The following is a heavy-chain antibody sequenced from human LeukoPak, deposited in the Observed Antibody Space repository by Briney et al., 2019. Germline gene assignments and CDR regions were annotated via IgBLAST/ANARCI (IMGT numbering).Heavy chain of an antibody. CDR1: GFTFNSFA. V-gene: IGHV3-30*04. D-gene: IGHD2-15*01. J-gene: IGHJ6*02. Sequence: GGSLRLSCAASGFTFNSFAMSWVRQAPGKGLEWVAVISYDGSNKYYADSVKGRFTISRDNSKNTLYLQMNSLRAEDTAVYYCARELDLRLVDITRYYYYYGMDVWGQGTTVTVSS. CDR2: ISYDGSNK. CDR3: ARELDLRLVDITRYYYYYGMDV.